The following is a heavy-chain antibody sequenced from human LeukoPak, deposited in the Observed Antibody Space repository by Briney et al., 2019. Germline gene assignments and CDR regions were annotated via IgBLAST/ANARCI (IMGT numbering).Heavy chain of an antibody. CDR1: GFTFSSYG. V-gene: IGHV3-30*03. CDR3: ARDLDYDYVWGSYRPRVSGTSPFQH. D-gene: IGHD3-16*02. Sequence: PGRSLRLSCAASGFTFSSYGMHWVRQAPGKGLEWVAVISYDGSNKYYADSVKGRFTISRDNSKNTLYLQMNSLRAEDTAVYYCARDLDYDYVWGSYRPRVSGTSPFQHWGQGTLVTVSS. CDR2: ISYDGSNK. J-gene: IGHJ1*01.